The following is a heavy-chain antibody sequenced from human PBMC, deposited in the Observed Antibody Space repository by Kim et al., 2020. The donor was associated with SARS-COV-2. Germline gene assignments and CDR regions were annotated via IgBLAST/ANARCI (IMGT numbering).Heavy chain of an antibody. CDR3: ARVPIAAAGTSTYYFDY. J-gene: IGHJ4*02. D-gene: IGHD6-13*01. V-gene: IGHV4-34*01. Sequence: KSRVTISVDTSKNPFSLKLSSVTAADTAVYYCARVPIAAAGTSTYYFDYWGQGTLVTVSS.